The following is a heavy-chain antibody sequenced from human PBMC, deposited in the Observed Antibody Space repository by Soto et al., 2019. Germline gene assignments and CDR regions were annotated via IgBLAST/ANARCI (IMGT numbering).Heavy chain of an antibody. D-gene: IGHD2-2*01. CDR3: ARIGYSSSSEDY. CDR2: INQDGSEK. J-gene: IGHJ4*02. CDR1: GFIFSNYW. V-gene: IGHV3-7*03. Sequence: GGSLRLSCAASGFIFSNYWMSWVRQAPGKGLEWLANINQDGSEKYYVDSVKGRFTTSSDNTKNSVYLQMDSLRAEDTAVYFCARIGYSSSSEDYWGQGTLVTVSS.